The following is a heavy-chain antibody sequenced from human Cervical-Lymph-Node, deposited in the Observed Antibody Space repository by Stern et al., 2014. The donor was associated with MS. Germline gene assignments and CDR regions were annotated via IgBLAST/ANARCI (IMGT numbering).Heavy chain of an antibody. CDR1: GYSFTSYW. CDR3: ARHAINSRGYYYGMDV. V-gene: IGHV5-51*01. D-gene: IGHD2-2*02. CDR2: IYPGDSDT. Sequence: EVQLVESGAEVKKPGESLKISCKGSGYSFTSYWIGWVRQMPGKGLEWMGVIYPGDSDTRFSPSFQGQVTISADKSISTAYLQWSSLKASYTAMYYCARHAINSRGYYYGMDVWGQGTTVTVSS. J-gene: IGHJ6*02.